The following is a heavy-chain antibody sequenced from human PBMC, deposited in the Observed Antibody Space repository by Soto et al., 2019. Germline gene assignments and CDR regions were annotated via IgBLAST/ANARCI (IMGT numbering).Heavy chain of an antibody. Sequence: KPSETLSLTCSVSGGSISTVGHYWTWIRQPPGKGLEWIGSIYHTGSTYYSKSLRSRLTMSVDTSKSQFSLRLSSVTAAVTAVYYCARATGTLRSRNCDYWGQGSLVTVSS. CDR3: ARATGTLRSRNCDY. CDR1: GGSISTVGHY. CDR2: IYHTGST. D-gene: IGHD1-1*01. V-gene: IGHV4-31*03. J-gene: IGHJ4*02.